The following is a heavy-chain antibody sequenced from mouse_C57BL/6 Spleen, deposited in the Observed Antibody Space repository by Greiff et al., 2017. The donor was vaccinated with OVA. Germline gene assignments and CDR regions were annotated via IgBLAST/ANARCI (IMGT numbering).Heavy chain of an antibody. D-gene: IGHD2-4*01. CDR3: ARDKDDYDWFAY. CDR2: IRNKANGYTT. J-gene: IGHJ3*01. Sequence: EVQGVESGGGLVQPGGSLSLSCAASGFTFTDYYMSWVRQPPGKALEWLGFIRNKANGYTTEYSASVKGRFTISRDNSQSILYLQMNALRAEDSATYYCARDKDDYDWFAYWGQGTLVTVSA. V-gene: IGHV7-3*01. CDR1: GFTFTDYY.